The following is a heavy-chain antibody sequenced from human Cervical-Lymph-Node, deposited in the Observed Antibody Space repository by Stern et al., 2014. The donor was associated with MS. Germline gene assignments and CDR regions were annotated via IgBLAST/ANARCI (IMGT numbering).Heavy chain of an antibody. Sequence: QVQLVESGGGVVQPGRSLRLSCAASGFKFSAYAMFWVRQAPGKGLEWVALISDDGSNKYYSDFVKGRFTVSRDNSVNTLYLQMSSLRIDDTAVYYCARDREEYTFYYYYGMDVWGQGTTVTVSS. CDR3: ARDREEYTFYYYYGMDV. D-gene: IGHD2/OR15-2a*01. CDR2: ISDDGSNK. J-gene: IGHJ6*02. V-gene: IGHV3-30*04. CDR1: GFKFSAYA.